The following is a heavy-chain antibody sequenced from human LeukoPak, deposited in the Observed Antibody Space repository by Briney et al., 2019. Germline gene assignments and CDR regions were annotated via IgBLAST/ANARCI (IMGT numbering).Heavy chain of an antibody. CDR3: AREDTAMGYYYYYGMDV. Sequence: SETLSLTCTVSGGSISSYYWSWIRQPPGKGLEWIGYIYYSGSTNYNPSLKSRVTISVDTSKNQFSLKLSSVTAADTAVYYCAREDTAMGYYYYYGMDVWGKGTTVTVSS. J-gene: IGHJ6*04. CDR2: IYYSGST. V-gene: IGHV4-59*01. D-gene: IGHD5-18*01. CDR1: GGSISSYY.